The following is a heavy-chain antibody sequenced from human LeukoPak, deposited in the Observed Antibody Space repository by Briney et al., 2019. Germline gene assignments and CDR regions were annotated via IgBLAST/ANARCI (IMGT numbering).Heavy chain of an antibody. J-gene: IGHJ5*02. Sequence: ASVKVSCQCCVYILTELSMHWLGQARGKGVEGMGGFDPEDGETIYAQKFQGRVTMTEDTSTDTAYMELSSLRSEDKAVYYCATVGRCSSTSCSSMGWFDPWGQGTLVTVSS. CDR1: VYILTELS. V-gene: IGHV1-24*01. CDR3: ATVGRCSSTSCSSMGWFDP. D-gene: IGHD2-2*01. CDR2: FDPEDGET.